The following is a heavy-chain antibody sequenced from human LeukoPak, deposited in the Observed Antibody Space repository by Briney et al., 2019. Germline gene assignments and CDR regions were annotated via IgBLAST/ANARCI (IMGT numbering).Heavy chain of an antibody. J-gene: IGHJ4*02. Sequence: SETLSLTCTVSGYSISSGYYWGWIRQPPGKGLEWIGSVYHSGSTYYNPSLKSRVTISVDTSKNQFSLKLSSVTAADTAVYYCARLLSSAAGDYWGQGTLVTVSS. V-gene: IGHV4-38-2*02. CDR1: GYSISSGYY. CDR2: VYHSGST. D-gene: IGHD2-21*01. CDR3: ARLLSSAAGDY.